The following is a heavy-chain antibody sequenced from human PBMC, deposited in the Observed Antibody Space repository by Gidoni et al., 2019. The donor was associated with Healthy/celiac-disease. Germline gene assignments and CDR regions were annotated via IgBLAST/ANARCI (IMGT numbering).Heavy chain of an antibody. J-gene: IGHJ3*02. CDR1: GFTFSSYS. Sequence: EVQLVESGGGLVQPGGSLRPPCAASGFTFSSYSMNWVRQAPGKGLEWFSYISSSSSTIYYADSVKGRFTISRDNAKNSLYLQMNSLRDEDTAVYYCARDPYYDILTGWHAFDIWGQGTMVTVSS. CDR2: ISSSSSTI. D-gene: IGHD3-9*01. CDR3: ARDPYYDILTGWHAFDI. V-gene: IGHV3-48*02.